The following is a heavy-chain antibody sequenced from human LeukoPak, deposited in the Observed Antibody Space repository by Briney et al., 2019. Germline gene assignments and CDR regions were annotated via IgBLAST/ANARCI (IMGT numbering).Heavy chain of an antibody. CDR3: ARGRMAYCGGDCPSYYMDV. V-gene: IGHV3-21*01. Sequence: GGSLRLSCAASGFTFSSYSMNWVRQAPGKGLEWVSSISSSSSYIYYADSVKGRFTISRDNAKNSLYLQMNSLRAEDTAVYYCARGRMAYCGGDCPSYYMDVWGKGTTVTVSS. CDR1: GFTFSSYS. CDR2: ISSSSSYI. J-gene: IGHJ6*03. D-gene: IGHD2-21*01.